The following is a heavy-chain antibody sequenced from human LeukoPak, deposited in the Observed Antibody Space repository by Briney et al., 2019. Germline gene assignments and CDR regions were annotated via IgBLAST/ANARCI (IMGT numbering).Heavy chain of an antibody. J-gene: IGHJ6*02. CDR3: ARDNYGDYYYGMDV. CDR2: IYYSGST. CDR1: GGSISSGGYY. Sequence: SETLSLTCTVSGGSISSGGYYWSWIRQHPGKGLEWIRYIYYSGSTYYNPSLKSRVTISVDTSKNQFSLKLSSVTAADTAVYYCARDNYGDYYYGMDVWGQGTTVTVSS. V-gene: IGHV4-31*03. D-gene: IGHD3-16*01.